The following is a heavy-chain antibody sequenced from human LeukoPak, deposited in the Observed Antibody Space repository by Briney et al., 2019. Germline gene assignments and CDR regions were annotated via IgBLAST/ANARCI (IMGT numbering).Heavy chain of an antibody. CDR1: RFTFSVSA. D-gene: IGHD3-22*01. V-gene: IGHV3-73*01. CDR3: TRPRWGYYDSSGYNDAFDI. CDR2: IRSKANSYAT. J-gene: IGHJ3*02. Sequence: GGSLRLSRATSRFTFSVSAMHWVRQASGEGLEWLGRIRSKANSYATAYAASVKGRFTLSRDDSKNTEYLQMNSLKTEDTAVYYCTRPRWGYYDSSGYNDAFDIWGQGTMVTVSS.